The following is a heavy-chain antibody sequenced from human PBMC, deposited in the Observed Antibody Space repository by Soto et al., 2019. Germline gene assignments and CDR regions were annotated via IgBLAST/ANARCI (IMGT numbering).Heavy chain of an antibody. V-gene: IGHV3-33*08. CDR1: GFTFSSYG. Sequence: GGSLRLSCAASGFTFSSYGMHWVRQAPGKGLEWVAVIWYDGSNKYYADSVKGRFTISRDNSKNTLYLQMNSLRAEDTAVYYCARVSGRGVIITSFDYWGQGTLVTVSS. CDR2: IWYDGSNK. CDR3: ARVSGRGVIITSFDY. J-gene: IGHJ4*02. D-gene: IGHD3-10*01.